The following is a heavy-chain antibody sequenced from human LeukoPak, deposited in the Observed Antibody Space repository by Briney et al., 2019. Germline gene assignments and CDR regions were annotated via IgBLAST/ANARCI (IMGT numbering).Heavy chain of an antibody. CDR1: GYTFTSYA. CDR2: INAGNGNT. D-gene: IGHD2-21*01. Sequence: ASVKVSCKASGYTFTSYAMHWVRQAPGQRLEWMGWINAGNGNTKYSQKFQGRVTITRDTSASTAYMELSSLRSEDTAVYYCARVEVWQNSDWYPGLDYWGQGTLVTVSS. V-gene: IGHV1-3*01. CDR3: ARVEVWQNSDWYPGLDY. J-gene: IGHJ4*02.